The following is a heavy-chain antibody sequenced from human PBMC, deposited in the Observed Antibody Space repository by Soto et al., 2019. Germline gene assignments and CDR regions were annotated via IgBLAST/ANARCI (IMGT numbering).Heavy chain of an antibody. J-gene: IGHJ4*01. CDR3: ARGYDWNYAY. V-gene: IGHV4-34*01. D-gene: IGHD1-7*01. CDR2: ITHRGST. Sequence: SETLSLTCAVYGGSFSGYYWSWIRQSPDKGLERIGEITHRGSTNYNPSLKSRVTMSVDTSKNQFSLNLSSVIAADTAVYYCARGYDWNYAYWGHGTLVTVSS. CDR1: GGSFSGYY.